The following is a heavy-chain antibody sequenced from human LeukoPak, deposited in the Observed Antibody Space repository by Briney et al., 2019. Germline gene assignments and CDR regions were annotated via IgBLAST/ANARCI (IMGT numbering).Heavy chain of an antibody. V-gene: IGHV1-2*02. CDR2: INPNSGGT. CDR1: GYTFTGYY. Sequence: ASVKVSCKASGYTFTGYYMHRVRQAPGQGLEWMGWINPNSGGTNYAQKFQGRVTMTRDTSISTAYMELSRLRSDDTAVYYCAKEYSGYGAFDYWGQGTLVTVSS. J-gene: IGHJ4*02. CDR3: AKEYSGYGAFDY. D-gene: IGHD5-12*01.